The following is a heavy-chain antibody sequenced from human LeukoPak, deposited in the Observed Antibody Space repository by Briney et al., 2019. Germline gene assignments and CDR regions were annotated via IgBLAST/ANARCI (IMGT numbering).Heavy chain of an antibody. Sequence: SEALSLTCTVSGYSISSGYYWGWIRQPPGKGLEWIGSIYHSGSTYYNPSLKSRVTISVDTSKNQFSLKLSSVTAADTAVYYCASPAMAFIDQGRYNYYYYMDVWGKGTTVTVSS. J-gene: IGHJ6*03. V-gene: IGHV4-38-2*02. CDR1: GYSISSGYY. CDR2: IYHSGST. CDR3: ASPAMAFIDQGRYNYYYYMDV. D-gene: IGHD5-18*01.